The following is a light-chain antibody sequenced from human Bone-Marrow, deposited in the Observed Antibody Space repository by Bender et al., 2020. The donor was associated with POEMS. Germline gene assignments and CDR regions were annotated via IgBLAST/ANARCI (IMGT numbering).Light chain of an antibody. J-gene: IGLJ3*02. CDR2: EVN. CDR1: TSDLGRYDY. Sequence: QSALTQPPSASGSPGQSVTISCTGTTSDLGRYDYVSWYQHHPGNAPKLIIYEVNKRPSGVPDRFSGSKSGTSASLAITGLQAEDEGDYYCQSYDNSLGGWVFGGGTKLTVL. CDR3: QSYDNSLGGWV. V-gene: IGLV2-8*01.